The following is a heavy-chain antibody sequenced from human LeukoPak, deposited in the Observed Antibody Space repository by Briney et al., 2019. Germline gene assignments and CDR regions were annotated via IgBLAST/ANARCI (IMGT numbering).Heavy chain of an antibody. J-gene: IGHJ4*02. CDR3: AGDFLRSSGSY. V-gene: IGHV3-53*01. D-gene: IGHD3-22*01. CDR2: VYSDGRT. CDR1: GFTVSSNY. Sequence: GGSLRLSCAASGFTVSSNYMSWVRQAPGKGLEWVSVVYSDGRTYYADSVKGRVTISRDNSKNMLYLQMNSLRPEDTAVYFCAGDFLRSSGSYWGRGTLVTVSS.